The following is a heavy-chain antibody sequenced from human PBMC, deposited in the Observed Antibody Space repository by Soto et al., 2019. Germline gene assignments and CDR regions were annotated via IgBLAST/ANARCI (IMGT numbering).Heavy chain of an antibody. CDR3: ARGYSYGSLFDY. J-gene: IGHJ4*02. D-gene: IGHD5-18*01. Sequence: SVKVSCKASGGTFSSYAISWVRQAPGQGLEWMGGIIPIFGTANYAQKFQGRVTITADESTSTAYMELSSLRSEDTAVYYCARGYSYGSLFDYWGQGTLVTVSS. CDR2: IIPIFGTA. CDR1: GGTFSSYA. V-gene: IGHV1-69*13.